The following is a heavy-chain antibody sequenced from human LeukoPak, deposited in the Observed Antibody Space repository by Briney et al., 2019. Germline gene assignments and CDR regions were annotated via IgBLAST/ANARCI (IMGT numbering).Heavy chain of an antibody. CDR2: ISSSSSYI. D-gene: IGHD5-18*01. CDR1: GFTFSSYS. Sequence: GGSLRLSCAASGFTFSSYSMNWVRQAPGKGLEWVSSISSSSSYIYYADSVKGRFTISRDNAKNSLYLQMNSLRAEDTAVYYCARGSRIWLYYYYYMDVWGKGTTVAVSS. V-gene: IGHV3-21*01. J-gene: IGHJ6*03. CDR3: ARGSRIWLYYYYYMDV.